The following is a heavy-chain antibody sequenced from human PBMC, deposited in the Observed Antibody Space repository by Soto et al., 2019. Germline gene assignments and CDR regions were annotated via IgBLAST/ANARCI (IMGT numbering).Heavy chain of an antibody. V-gene: IGHV3-23*01. CDR2: ISGSGGDT. CDR3: AKDRSHYSSGWHNWFDP. J-gene: IGHJ5*02. CDR1: GFTFSIYA. Sequence: PGGSLRLSCAASGFTFSIYAMSWVRQTPGKGLEWVSTISGSGGDTYYADSAQGRFTVSRDNSKNTLFLQMSSLRAEDTGVYYCAKDRSHYSSGWHNWFDPWGQGTLVTVS. D-gene: IGHD6-19*01.